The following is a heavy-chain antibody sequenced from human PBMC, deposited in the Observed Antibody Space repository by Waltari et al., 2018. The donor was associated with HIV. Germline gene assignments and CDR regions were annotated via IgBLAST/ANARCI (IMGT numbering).Heavy chain of an antibody. V-gene: IGHV4-34*01. J-gene: IGHJ3*02. CDR1: GGSFSGYY. CDR3: ARGSRGGVVVPAAMNAFDI. Sequence: QVQLQQWGAGLLKPSETLSLTCAVYGGSFSGYYWSWIRQPPGKGLEWIGEINHSGSTNYNPSLKSRVTISVDTSKNQFSLKLSSVTAADTAVYYCARGSRGGVVVPAAMNAFDIWGQGTMVTVSS. D-gene: IGHD2-2*01. CDR2: INHSGST.